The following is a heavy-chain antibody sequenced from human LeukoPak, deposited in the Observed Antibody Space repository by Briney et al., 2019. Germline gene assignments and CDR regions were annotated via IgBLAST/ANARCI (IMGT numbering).Heavy chain of an antibody. J-gene: IGHJ4*02. CDR3: AKEGSGYQLRIKIYYFDY. CDR2: ISGSGGST. CDR1: GFTFSSYG. V-gene: IGHV3-23*01. Sequence: GGSLRLSCAASGFTFSSYGMHWVRQAPGKGLEWVSAISGSGGSTYYADSVKGRFTISRDNSKNTLYLQMNSLRAEDTAVYYCAKEGSGYQLRIKIYYFDYWGQGTLVTVSS. D-gene: IGHD2-2*01.